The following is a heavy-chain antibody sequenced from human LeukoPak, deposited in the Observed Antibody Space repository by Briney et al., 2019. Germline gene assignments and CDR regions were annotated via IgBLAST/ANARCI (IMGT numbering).Heavy chain of an antibody. J-gene: IGHJ6*03. CDR1: GFTFSNAW. CDR2: IKSKTDGGTT. D-gene: IGHD2-2*01. Sequence: GGSLRLSCAASGFTFSNAWMSWVRQAPGKGLEWVARIKSKTDGGTTDYAAPVKGRFTISRDDSKNTLYLQMNSLKTEDTAVYYCTTDLEYCSSTSCPEEYYYYYMDVWGKGTTVTVSS. V-gene: IGHV3-15*01. CDR3: TTDLEYCSSTSCPEEYYYYYMDV.